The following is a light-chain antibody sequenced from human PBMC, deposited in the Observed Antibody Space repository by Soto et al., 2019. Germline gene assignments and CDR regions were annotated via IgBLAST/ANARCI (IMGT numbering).Light chain of an antibody. CDR2: DVD. Sequence: QSALTQPRSVSGSPGQSVTISCTGISSDVGGYNYVSWYQHHTGRAPKLMIYDVDKRPSGVPGRFSGSKSGNTASLTISGLQAEDEADYYCCSNAGSYPFVFGTGTKVTVL. CDR1: SSDVGGYNY. V-gene: IGLV2-11*01. J-gene: IGLJ1*01. CDR3: CSNAGSYPFV.